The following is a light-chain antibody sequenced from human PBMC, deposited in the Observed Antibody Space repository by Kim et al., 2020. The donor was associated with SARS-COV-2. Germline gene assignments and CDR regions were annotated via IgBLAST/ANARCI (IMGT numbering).Light chain of an antibody. J-gene: IGKJ2*03. CDR1: QSVSSSY. CDR3: QQYGSSPYS. V-gene: IGKV3-20*01. Sequence: LSPGERATLSCRASQSVSSSYLAWYQQTPGQAPRLLIYGASSRATGIPDRFSGSGSGTDFTLTISRLEPEDFAVYYCQQYGSSPYSFGQGTKLEIK. CDR2: GAS.